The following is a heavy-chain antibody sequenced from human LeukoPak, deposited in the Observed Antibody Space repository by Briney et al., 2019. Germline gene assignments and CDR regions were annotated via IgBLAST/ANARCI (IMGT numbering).Heavy chain of an antibody. CDR2: ISAYNGNT. CDR3: ARDLKGYYFDY. Sequence: ASVKVSCKASGYTFISYGISWVRQAPGQGPEWMGWISAYNGNTNYAQKLQGRVTMTTDTSTSTAYMELRSLRSDDTAVYYCARDLKGYYFDYWGQGTLVTVSS. CDR1: GYTFISYG. J-gene: IGHJ4*02. V-gene: IGHV1-18*01.